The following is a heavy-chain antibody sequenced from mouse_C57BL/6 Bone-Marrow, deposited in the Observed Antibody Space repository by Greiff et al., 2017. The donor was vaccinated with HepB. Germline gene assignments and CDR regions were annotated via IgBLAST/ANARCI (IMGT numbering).Heavy chain of an antibody. J-gene: IGHJ2*01. CDR1: GYTFTSYG. CDR2: IYPRSGNT. Sequence: QVQLKQSGAELARPGASVKLSCKASGYTFTSYGISWVKQRTGQGLEWIGEIYPRSGNTYYNEKFKGKATRTADKSSSTAYMELRSLTSEDSAVYFCARSDYYGSSRDFDYWGQGTTLTVSS. CDR3: ARSDYYGSSRDFDY. D-gene: IGHD1-1*01. V-gene: IGHV1-81*01.